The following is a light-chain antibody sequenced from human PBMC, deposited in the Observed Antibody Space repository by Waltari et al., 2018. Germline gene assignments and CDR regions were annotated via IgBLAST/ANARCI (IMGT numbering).Light chain of an antibody. CDR2: EVN. CDR1: GSDVGSYNL. V-gene: IGLV2-23*02. J-gene: IGLJ2*01. CDR3: CSFATNSIVI. Sequence: QSALTQPASVSGSPGQSITISCSGTGSDVGSYNLVSWYQQHPGKAPKLIIYEVNMRPSGVSDRFSGSTSGVTASLTISGLQAEDEAVYFCCSFATNSIVIFGGGTKLTVL.